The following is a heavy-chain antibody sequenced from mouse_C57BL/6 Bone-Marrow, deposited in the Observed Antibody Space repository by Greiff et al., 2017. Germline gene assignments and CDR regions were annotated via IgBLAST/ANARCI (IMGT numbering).Heavy chain of an antibody. J-gene: IGHJ3*01. D-gene: IGHD1-3*01. CDR2: IYPGSGNT. CDR3: ARGPYKGWFAY. Sequence: QVQLQQSGAELVRPGASVKLSCKASGYTFTDYYINWVKQRPGQGLEWIARIYPGSGNTYYNEKFKGKATLTAEKSSSTAYMQLSSLTSEDSAVYFCARGPYKGWFAYWGQGTLVTVSA. V-gene: IGHV1-76*01. CDR1: GYTFTDYY.